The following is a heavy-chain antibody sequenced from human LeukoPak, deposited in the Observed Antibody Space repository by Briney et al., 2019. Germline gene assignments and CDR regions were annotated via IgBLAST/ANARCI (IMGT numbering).Heavy chain of an antibody. CDR3: AREGIVVVPAGYYYYGMDV. CDR1: GGSISSYY. CDR2: IYYSGST. J-gene: IGHJ6*02. D-gene: IGHD2-2*01. V-gene: IGHV4-59*12. Sequence: SETLSLTCTVSGGSISSYYWSWIRQPPGKGLEWIGYIYYSGSTNYNPSLKSRVTMSVDTSKNQFSLKLSSVTAADTAVYYCAREGIVVVPAGYYYYGMDVWGQGTTVTVSS.